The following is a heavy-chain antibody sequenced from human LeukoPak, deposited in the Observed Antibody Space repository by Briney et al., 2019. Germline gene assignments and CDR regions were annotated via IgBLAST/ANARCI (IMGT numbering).Heavy chain of an antibody. CDR1: GGSFRNYY. CDR2: INQSGRT. V-gene: IGHV4-34*01. J-gene: IGHJ5*02. CDR3: AVRDGHSTSSGDT. Sequence: SETLSLTCGFYGGSFRNYYWSCIRQSPGKGLEWIGEINQSGRTNYNPSLKTRLTISVDTAKNLFSLNLTSMTAADTATYYCAVRDGHSTSSGDTWRQGTLVTVSS. D-gene: IGHD6-6*01.